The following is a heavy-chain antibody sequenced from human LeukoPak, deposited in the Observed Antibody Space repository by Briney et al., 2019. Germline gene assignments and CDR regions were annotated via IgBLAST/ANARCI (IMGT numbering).Heavy chain of an antibody. CDR3: AKGMRNGYYGSSYGMDV. J-gene: IGHJ6*02. D-gene: IGHD3-3*01. CDR2: ISWNSGSI. CDR1: GFTFDDYA. Sequence: GGSLRLSCAASGFTFDDYAMHWVRQAPGKGLEWVSGISWNSGSIGYADSVKGRFTISRDNAKNSLYLQMNSLRAEDTALYYCAKGMRNGYYGSSYGMDVWGQGTTVTVSS. V-gene: IGHV3-9*01.